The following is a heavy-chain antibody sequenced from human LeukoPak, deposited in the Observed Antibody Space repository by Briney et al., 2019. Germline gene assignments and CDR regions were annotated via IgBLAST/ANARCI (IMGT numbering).Heavy chain of an antibody. CDR1: GYTFTSYE. D-gene: IGHD6-13*01. CDR3: ASMKYSSSWYFDY. J-gene: IGHJ4*02. Sequence: GSVKVSCKASGYTFTSYEMNWVRQAPGKGLEWVSYISSSGSTIYYADSVKGRFTISRGNAKNSLYLQMNSLRAEDTAVYYCASMKYSSSWYFDYWGQGTLVTVSS. CDR2: ISSSGSTI. V-gene: IGHV3-48*03.